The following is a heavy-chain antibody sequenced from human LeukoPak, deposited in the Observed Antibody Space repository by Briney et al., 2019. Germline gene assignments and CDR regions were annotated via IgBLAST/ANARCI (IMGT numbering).Heavy chain of an antibody. D-gene: IGHD4/OR15-4a*01. CDR2: MNPNNDYT. CDR1: GYTFISYD. CDR3: ARVEWSVGATGDAFDI. V-gene: IGHV1-8*01. J-gene: IGHJ3*02. Sequence: ASVKVSCKASGYTFISYDINWVRQATGQGLEWMGWMNPNNDYTGYAQRFQGRVTMTRNTSISTAYMELSSLTSEDTAVYYCARVEWSVGATGDAFDIWGQGTMVTVSS.